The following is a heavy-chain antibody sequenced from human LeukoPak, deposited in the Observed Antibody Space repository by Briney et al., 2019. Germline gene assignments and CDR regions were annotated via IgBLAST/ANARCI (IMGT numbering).Heavy chain of an antibody. Sequence: PSETLSLTCTVSGGSIFSYYWSWIRQSLGKGLEWIAYIHYSGSTNYNPSLESRVTIAADTSKNQFSLELRSVTAADTAVYYCARHARNSIDFPLDYWGQGTLVTVSS. CDR3: ARHARNSIDFPLDY. CDR2: IHYSGST. CDR1: GGSIFSYY. D-gene: IGHD2/OR15-2a*01. V-gene: IGHV4-59*08. J-gene: IGHJ4*02.